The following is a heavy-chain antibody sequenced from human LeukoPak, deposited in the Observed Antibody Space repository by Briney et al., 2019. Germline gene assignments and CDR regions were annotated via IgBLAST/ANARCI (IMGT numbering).Heavy chain of an antibody. CDR1: GFTFSSCG. D-gene: IGHD2-2*02. CDR2: ISYDGSNK. CDR3: AKDDKNYQLLYFGYMDV. Sequence: PGGSLRLSCATSGFTFSSCGMHWVRQAPGKGLEWVAVISYDGSNKYYADSVKGRSTISRDSSKNTLYLQMNSLRAEDTAVYYCAKDDKNYQLLYFGYMDVWGQGTTVTVSS. V-gene: IGHV3-30*18. J-gene: IGHJ6*02.